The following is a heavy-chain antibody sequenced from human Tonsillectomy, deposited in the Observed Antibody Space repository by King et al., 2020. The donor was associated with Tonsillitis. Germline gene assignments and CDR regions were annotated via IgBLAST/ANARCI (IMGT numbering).Heavy chain of an antibody. D-gene: IGHD3-16*01. J-gene: IGHJ6*02. Sequence: VQLVESGAEVKKPGSSVKVSCKASGDTFSNYAISWVRQAPGQGLEWMGVIIPMFDTTNYALKLQGRVTITADESRRTAYLVLSSLRSEDTGVYYCARVGEGGPSSYYGMDVWGQGTTVTVSS. CDR2: IIPMFDTT. CDR1: GDTFSNYA. V-gene: IGHV1-69*01. CDR3: ARVGEGGPSSYYGMDV.